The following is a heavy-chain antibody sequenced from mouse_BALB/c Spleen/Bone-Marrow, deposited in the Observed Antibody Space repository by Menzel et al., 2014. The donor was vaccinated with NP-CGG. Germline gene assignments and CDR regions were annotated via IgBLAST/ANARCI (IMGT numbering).Heavy chain of an antibody. CDR2: INPDNGGT. D-gene: IGHD1-1*01. Sequence: VQLQESGADLVQPGASVKLSCTASGYTFTRHYMYWVKQRPGQGLEWIGGINPDNGGTHFNEKLKSKATMTVDKSSSTAYMQLNSLTSEDTAVYYCSLLGDYWGQGTTLTVSS. J-gene: IGHJ2*01. CDR1: GYTFTRHY. V-gene: IGHV1-53*01. CDR3: SLLGDY.